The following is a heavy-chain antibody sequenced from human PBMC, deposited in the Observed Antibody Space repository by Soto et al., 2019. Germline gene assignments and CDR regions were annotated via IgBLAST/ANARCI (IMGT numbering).Heavy chain of an antibody. CDR1: GGSVSSGSYY. Sequence: PSETLSLTCTVSGGSVSSGSYYWSWIRQPPGKGLEWIGYIYYSGSTNYNPSLKSRVTMTTDTSTNTVYLELRSLRPDDTAVYYCTRGGGAHYRFDPWGQGTLVTVSS. CDR2: IYYSGST. V-gene: IGHV4-61*01. CDR3: TRGGGAHYRFDP. D-gene: IGHD1-26*01. J-gene: IGHJ5*02.